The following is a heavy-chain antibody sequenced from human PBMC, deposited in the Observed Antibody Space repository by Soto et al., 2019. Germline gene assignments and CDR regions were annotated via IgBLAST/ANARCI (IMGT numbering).Heavy chain of an antibody. CDR3: ARGPSGDKVDY. V-gene: IGHV4-30-4*01. CDR2: IDNGGST. Sequence: SETLSLTCTVSGGSISRVNYCWSWIRQLPDKGLEWIGHIDNGGSTYNNPSLTSRGTISVDTSKNQFSLQLSSVSAADTAVYYCARGPSGDKVDYWGQGTLVTVSS. CDR1: GGSISRVNYC. D-gene: IGHD7-27*01. J-gene: IGHJ4*02.